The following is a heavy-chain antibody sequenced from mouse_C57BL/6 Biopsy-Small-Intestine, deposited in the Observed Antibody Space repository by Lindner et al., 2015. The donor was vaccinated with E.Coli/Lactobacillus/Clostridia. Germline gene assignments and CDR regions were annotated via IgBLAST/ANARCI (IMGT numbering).Heavy chain of an antibody. CDR3: ARSQRQLSLNNFYYAMDY. CDR2: IDPENGET. V-gene: IGHV14-2*01. CDR1: GFNIKDYY. D-gene: IGHD3-2*02. J-gene: IGHJ4*01. Sequence: VQLQESGAELVKPGASVKLSCTASGFNIKDYYMHWVKQRTEQGLEWIGRIDPENGETKNAPKFQGKATITADTSSNTADLQLSRLTSEDSAVYFCARSQRQLSLNNFYYAMDYWGQGTSVTVSS.